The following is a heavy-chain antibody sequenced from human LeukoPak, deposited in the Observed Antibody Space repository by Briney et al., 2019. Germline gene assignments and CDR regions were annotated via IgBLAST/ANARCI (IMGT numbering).Heavy chain of an antibody. V-gene: IGHV3-74*01. J-gene: IGHJ1*01. CDR1: GLTFSSHW. Sequence: PGGSLRLSCAASGLTFSSHWMHWVRQAPGRGLVWISHINSDGGSTHYGDSVKGRFTVSRDNAKNTLYLQMNSLRAEDTAVYHCAKGLVGTEYFQHWGQGTLVTVSS. D-gene: IGHD2-8*02. CDR3: AKGLVGTEYFQH. CDR2: INSDGGST.